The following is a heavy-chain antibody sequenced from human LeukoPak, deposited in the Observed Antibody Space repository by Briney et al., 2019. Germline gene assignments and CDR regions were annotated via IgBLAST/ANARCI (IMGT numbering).Heavy chain of an antibody. CDR2: IYPGDSDT. Sequence: GESLKISCKGSGSIFTSYWIGWVRPLPGKGLEWMGIIYPGDSDTRYSPSFQGQVTISADKSISTAYLQWSSLKASDTAMYYCARHQDPGMHSSGYHWGQGTLVTVSS. CDR3: ARHQDPGMHSSGYH. CDR1: GSIFTSYW. J-gene: IGHJ4*02. V-gene: IGHV5-51*01. D-gene: IGHD3-22*01.